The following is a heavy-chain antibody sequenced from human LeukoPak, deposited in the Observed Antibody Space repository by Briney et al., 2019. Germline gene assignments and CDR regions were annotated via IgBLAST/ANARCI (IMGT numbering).Heavy chain of an antibody. Sequence: PGVSVRLSCAAPGLTFSTYEMNWVREAPGKGLEWVSYISRSGNTIYYADSVKGRFTISRDNANNSLYLQMNSLRAEDTAVYYCAREVAVTEAFDIWGQGTMVTVSS. CDR1: GLTFSTYE. D-gene: IGHD2-15*01. J-gene: IGHJ3*02. V-gene: IGHV3-48*03. CDR3: AREVAVTEAFDI. CDR2: ISRSGNTI.